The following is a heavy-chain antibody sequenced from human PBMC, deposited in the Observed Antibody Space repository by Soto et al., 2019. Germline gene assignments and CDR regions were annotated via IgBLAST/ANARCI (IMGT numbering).Heavy chain of an antibody. CDR1: GFTFSSYG. V-gene: IGHV3-33*01. CDR2: IWYDGSNK. CDR3: AREAKYYDFWSGYWGNWYFDL. Sequence: QVQLVESGGGVVQPGRSLRLSCAASGFTFSSYGMHWVRQAPGKGLEWVAVIWYDGSNKYYADSVKRRFTISRDNSKNTLYLQMNSLRAEDTAVYYCAREAKYYDFWSGYWGNWYFDLWGRGTLVTVSS. D-gene: IGHD3-3*01. J-gene: IGHJ2*01.